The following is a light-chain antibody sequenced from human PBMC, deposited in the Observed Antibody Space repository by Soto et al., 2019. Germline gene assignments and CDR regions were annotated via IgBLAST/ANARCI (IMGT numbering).Light chain of an antibody. J-gene: IGLJ3*02. CDR3: SSHAAGGV. Sequence: QSALTQPPSASGSPGQSVTISCTGTSSDIGGYNYVSWYQQYPGKAPKLMIYEVNKRPSGVPDRFSGSKSGNTASLTVSGLQTEDEADYYCSSHAAGGVFGGETKLTVL. CDR1: SSDIGGYNY. CDR2: EVN. V-gene: IGLV2-8*01.